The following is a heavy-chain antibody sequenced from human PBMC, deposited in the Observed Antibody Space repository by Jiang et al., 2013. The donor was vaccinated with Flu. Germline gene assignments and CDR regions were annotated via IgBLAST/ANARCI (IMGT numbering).Heavy chain of an antibody. CDR3: ARQIPIAAAGTYYYYYYGMDV. D-gene: IGHD6-13*01. Sequence: QSGSELKKPGASVKVSCKASGYTFTSYAMNWVRQAPGQGLEWMGWINTNTGNPTYAQGFTGRFVFSLDTSVSTAYLQISSLKAEDTAVYYCARQIPIAAAGTYYYYYYGMDVWGQGTTVTVSS. J-gene: IGHJ6*02. V-gene: IGHV7-4-1*02. CDR2: INTNTGNP. CDR1: GYTFTSYA.